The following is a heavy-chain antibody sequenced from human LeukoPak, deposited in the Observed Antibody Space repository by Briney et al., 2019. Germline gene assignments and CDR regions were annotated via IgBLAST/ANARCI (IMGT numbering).Heavy chain of an antibody. CDR2: IYYSGST. J-gene: IGHJ6*03. Sequence: SETLSLTCTVSGGSISSYYWSWIRQPPGKGLEWIGYIYYSGSTNYNPSLKSRVTISVDTSENQFSLKLSSVTAADTAVYYCARDGGYSYGYYYYMDVWGKGTTVTVSS. CDR3: ARDGGYSYGYYYYMDV. CDR1: GGSISSYY. D-gene: IGHD5-18*01. V-gene: IGHV4-59*01.